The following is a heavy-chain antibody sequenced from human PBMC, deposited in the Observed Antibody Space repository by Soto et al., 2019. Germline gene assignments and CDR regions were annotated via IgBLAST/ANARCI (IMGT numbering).Heavy chain of an antibody. Sequence: GGSLRLSCAASGFTFSSYSMNWVRQAPGKGLEWVSYISSSSSTIYYADSVKGRFTISRDNAKNSLYLQMNSLRDEDTAVYYCARDLLAARIYYYYYYGMDVWGQGTTVTVSS. CDR3: ARDLLAARIYYYYYYGMDV. CDR1: GFTFSSYS. J-gene: IGHJ6*02. D-gene: IGHD6-6*01. V-gene: IGHV3-48*02. CDR2: ISSSSSTI.